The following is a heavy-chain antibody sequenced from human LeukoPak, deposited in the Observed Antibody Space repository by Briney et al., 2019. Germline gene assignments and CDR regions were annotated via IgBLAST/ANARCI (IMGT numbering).Heavy chain of an antibody. D-gene: IGHD1-26*01. CDR1: GFSFDDYG. V-gene: IGHV3-9*01. Sequence: GGSLRLSCVASGFSFDDYGMFWVRQTPGKGLEWVSGISWNSGNIGYADSVKGRFTVSRDNSNNTVYLQMNSLRAEDTAVYYCAKNRELLKDWGQGTLVTVSS. CDR3: AKNRELLKD. J-gene: IGHJ4*02. CDR2: ISWNSGNI.